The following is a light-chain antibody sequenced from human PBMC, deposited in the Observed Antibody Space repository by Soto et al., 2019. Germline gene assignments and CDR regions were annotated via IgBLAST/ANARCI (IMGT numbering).Light chain of an antibody. CDR2: KAS. CDR3: QQYNSYSWT. CDR1: QKSSPW. Sequence: DIEMVQSPSALSASVGDTVTITCRASQKSSPWLAWYQQKPGKAPKLLIYKASSLESGVPSRFSGSGSGTEFTLTISSLQPDDFATYYCQQYNSYSWTFGQGTKVDIK. J-gene: IGKJ1*01. V-gene: IGKV1-5*03.